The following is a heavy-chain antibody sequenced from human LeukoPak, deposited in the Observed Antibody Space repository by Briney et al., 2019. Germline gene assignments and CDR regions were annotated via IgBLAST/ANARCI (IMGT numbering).Heavy chain of an antibody. D-gene: IGHD1-26*01. CDR1: GFTFSSYS. J-gene: IGHJ4*02. V-gene: IGHV3-48*02. Sequence: GGSLRPSCAASGFTFSSYSMNWVRQAPGKGLEWVSHITASGTAMFYADSVKGRFTISRDNAKNSLYLQMSSLRDEDTAVYYCASSGSYRFDYWGQGTLVTVSS. CDR3: ASSGSYRFDY. CDR2: ITASGTAM.